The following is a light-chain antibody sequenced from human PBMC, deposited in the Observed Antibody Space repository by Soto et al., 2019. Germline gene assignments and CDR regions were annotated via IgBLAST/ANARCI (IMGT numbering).Light chain of an antibody. CDR2: DVS. Sequence: QSALTPTASVSGSPGQSIAISCTGTSSDVGGYNFVSWYQQHPGKAPKLMIYDVSNRPSGVSNRFSGSKSGNTASLTISGLQAEDEADYYCSSYTSSSTRVFGTGTKVTVL. V-gene: IGLV2-14*01. CDR3: SSYTSSSTRV. CDR1: SSDVGGYNF. J-gene: IGLJ1*01.